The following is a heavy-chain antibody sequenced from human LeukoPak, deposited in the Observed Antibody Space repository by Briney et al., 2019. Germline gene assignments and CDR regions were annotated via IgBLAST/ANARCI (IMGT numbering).Heavy chain of an antibody. D-gene: IGHD6-19*01. Sequence: ASVKVSCKASGYTFTSYGISGVRQAPGQGLEWMRWISAYNGNTNYAQKLQGRVTMTTDTSTSTAYMELRSLRSDDTAVYYCAREAAVAGISYYYYMDVWGKGTTVTVSS. V-gene: IGHV1-18*01. J-gene: IGHJ6*03. CDR2: ISAYNGNT. CDR1: GYTFTSYG. CDR3: AREAAVAGISYYYYMDV.